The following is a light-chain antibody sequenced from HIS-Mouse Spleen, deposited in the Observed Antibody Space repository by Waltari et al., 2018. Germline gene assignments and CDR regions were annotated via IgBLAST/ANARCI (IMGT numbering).Light chain of an antibody. CDR1: ALRNQS. J-gene: IGLJ2*01. CDR2: EDS. CDR3: YSTDSSGNHGV. V-gene: IGLV3-10*01. Sequence: SSELTQQPSVSVSLGQTARITCSGDALRNQSAYWYQQKSGQAPVLVIYEDSNRPSGIPERFSGSSSGTMATLTISGAQVEDEADYYCYSTDSSGNHGVFGGGTKLTVL.